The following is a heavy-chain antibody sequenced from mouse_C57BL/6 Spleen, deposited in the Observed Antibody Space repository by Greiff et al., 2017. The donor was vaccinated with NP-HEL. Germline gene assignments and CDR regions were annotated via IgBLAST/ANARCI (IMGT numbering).Heavy chain of an antibody. Sequence: QVQLQQSGPELVKPGASVKISCKASGYAFSSSWMNWVKQRPGKGLEWIGRIYPGDGDTNYNGKFKGKATLTADKSSSTAYMQLSSLTSEDSAVYFCARRHYGSSSFADWGQGTLVTVSA. J-gene: IGHJ3*01. CDR1: GYAFSSSW. D-gene: IGHD1-1*01. CDR3: ARRHYGSSSFAD. V-gene: IGHV1-82*01. CDR2: IYPGDGDT.